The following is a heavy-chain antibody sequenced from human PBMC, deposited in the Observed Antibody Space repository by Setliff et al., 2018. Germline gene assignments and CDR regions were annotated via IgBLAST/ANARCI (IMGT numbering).Heavy chain of an antibody. D-gene: IGHD1-7*01. Sequence: GASVKVSCKASGGTFSSYAITWVRQAPGQGLEWMGGIIPIFGTAKYAQKFQGRVTITADQSTRTAYMELSSLRSEDTAVYYCAIPSSVNFYFDYWGQGTLVTVSS. CDR2: IIPIFGTA. V-gene: IGHV1-69*13. J-gene: IGHJ4*02. CDR1: GGTFSSYA. CDR3: AIPSSVNFYFDY.